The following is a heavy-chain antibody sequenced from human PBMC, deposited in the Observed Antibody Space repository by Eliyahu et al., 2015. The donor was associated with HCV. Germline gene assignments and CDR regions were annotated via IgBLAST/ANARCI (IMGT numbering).Heavy chain of an antibody. CDR2: IHYSGSA. CDR3: AREVIVAVTADGFDI. Sequence: QVQLQESGPGLVKPSQTLSLTCTASGGSISSDNYFWSWIRQPPGKGLEWIGYIHYSGSAHYNPSFKSRVTISLDTSKNQFSLELSSVTVADTALYYCAREVIVAVTADGFDIWGQGTVVTVSS. CDR1: GGSISSDNYF. J-gene: IGHJ3*02. V-gene: IGHV4-30-4*01. D-gene: IGHD2-21*02.